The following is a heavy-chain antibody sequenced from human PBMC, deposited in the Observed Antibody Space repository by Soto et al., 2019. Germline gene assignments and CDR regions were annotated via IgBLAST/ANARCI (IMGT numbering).Heavy chain of an antibody. CDR1: GVTFSRNA. CDR3: ARDYGDYFDY. J-gene: IGHJ4*02. CDR2: ISGSGDTT. Sequence: PGGSLRLSCAASGVTFSRNAMSWVRQAPGKGPEWVSGISGSGDTTHYADFVKGRVTISRDNSKSTLYLQMNSLRAEDTAVYYCARDYGDYFDYWGQGTLVTVSS. V-gene: IGHV3-23*01. D-gene: IGHD4-17*01.